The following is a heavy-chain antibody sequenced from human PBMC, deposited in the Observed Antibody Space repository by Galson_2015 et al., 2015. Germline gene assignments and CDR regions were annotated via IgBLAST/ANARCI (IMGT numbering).Heavy chain of an antibody. V-gene: IGHV3-74*01. Sequence: SLRLSCAASGFTFSSYWMHWVRQAPGKGLVWVSRITSDGSSTSYADSVKGRFTISRDNAKNTRYLQMNSLRAEDTAVYYCAREDAGLYYYDSSGFDAFEIWGQGTMVTVSS. D-gene: IGHD3-22*01. J-gene: IGHJ3*02. CDR3: AREDAGLYYYDSSGFDAFEI. CDR2: ITSDGSST. CDR1: GFTFSSYW.